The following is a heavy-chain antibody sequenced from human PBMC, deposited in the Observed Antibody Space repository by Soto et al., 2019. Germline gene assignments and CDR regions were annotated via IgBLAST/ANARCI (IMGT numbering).Heavy chain of an antibody. CDR1: GGSISSYY. CDR3: ARVPRYSYWFDP. J-gene: IGHJ5*02. Sequence: SETLSLTCTVSGGSISSYYWSWIRQPPGKGLEWIGYIYYSGSTNYNPSLKSRVTISVDTSKNQFSLKLSSVTAADTAVYYCARVPRYSYWFDPWGQGTLVTVSS. D-gene: IGHD5-18*01. CDR2: IYYSGST. V-gene: IGHV4-59*01.